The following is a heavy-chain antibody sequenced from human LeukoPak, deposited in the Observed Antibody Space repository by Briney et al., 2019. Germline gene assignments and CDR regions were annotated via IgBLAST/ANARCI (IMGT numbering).Heavy chain of an antibody. CDR2: IYYSGST. D-gene: IGHD6-6*01. Sequence: SETLSLTCTVSGGSISSSSYYWGWIRQPPGKGLEWIGSIYYSGSTYYNPSLKSRVTISVDTSKNQFSLRLSSVTAADTAVYYCARLKLPGAFDIWGQGTMVTVSS. CDR3: ARLKLPGAFDI. J-gene: IGHJ3*02. V-gene: IGHV4-39*01. CDR1: GGSISSSSYY.